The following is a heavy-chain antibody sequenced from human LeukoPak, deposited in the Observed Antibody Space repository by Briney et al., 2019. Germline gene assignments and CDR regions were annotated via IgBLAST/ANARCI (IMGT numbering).Heavy chain of an antibody. Sequence: PSETLSLTCTVSGGSISSYYWSWIRQPPGKGLEWIGYIYYSVSTNYTPYLESRVTISVDTSKNQFSLKLRSVTAADTAVYYCARGGLTVGYAFDIWGQGTMVTVSS. V-gene: IGHV4-59*01. CDR1: GGSISSYY. CDR2: IYYSVST. D-gene: IGHD4-23*01. J-gene: IGHJ3*02. CDR3: ARGGLTVGYAFDI.